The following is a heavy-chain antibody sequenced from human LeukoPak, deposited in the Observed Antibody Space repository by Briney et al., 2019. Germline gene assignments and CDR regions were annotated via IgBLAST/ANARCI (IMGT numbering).Heavy chain of an antibody. D-gene: IGHD3-10*01. CDR3: AKDSAFYYIDV. Sequence: GGSLRLSCAASGFTFNNYGMHWVRQAPGKGLEWVAFIRYNGNNQYYADSVKGRFTISRDNSKNTLYLQMNSLRGDDTAVYYCAKDSAFYYIDVWGKGTTVIISS. J-gene: IGHJ6*03. CDR1: GFTFNNYG. CDR2: IRYNGNNQ. V-gene: IGHV3-30*02.